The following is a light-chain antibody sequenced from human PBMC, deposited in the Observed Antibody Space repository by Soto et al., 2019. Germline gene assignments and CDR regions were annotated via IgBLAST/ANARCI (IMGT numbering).Light chain of an antibody. CDR2: KAS. Sequence: MRQSPATLSVSPGEGATLTCRASQSISVWLAWYQQKAGKAPNLLIYKASRLESGVPSRFSGSGSETEFTLTISGLQPGDSATYYCQQYNSYSPTFGQGTKVDIK. CDR1: QSISVW. J-gene: IGKJ1*01. V-gene: IGKV1-5*03. CDR3: QQYNSYSPT.